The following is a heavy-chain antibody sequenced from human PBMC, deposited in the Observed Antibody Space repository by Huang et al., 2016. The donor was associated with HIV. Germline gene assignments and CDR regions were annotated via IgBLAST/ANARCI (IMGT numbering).Heavy chain of an antibody. Sequence: QVQLVESGGGVVQPGGSLRLSCAASGFTFSSYGMHWVGQAPGKGLEWVSFIHYDGSNRYYADSVKGRFTISRDNSKNTLYLQMNSLRAEDTAVYFCAKFGSSGYLPRYPFDYWGQGTLVTVSS. V-gene: IGHV3-30*02. CDR2: IHYDGSNR. D-gene: IGHD3-22*01. J-gene: IGHJ4*02. CDR3: AKFGSSGYLPRYPFDY. CDR1: GFTFSSYG.